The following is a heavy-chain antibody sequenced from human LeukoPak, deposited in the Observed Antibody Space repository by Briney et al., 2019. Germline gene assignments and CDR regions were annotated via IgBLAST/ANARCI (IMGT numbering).Heavy chain of an antibody. CDR3: AKGRDYYDSSGYYPYYFDY. V-gene: IGHV3-21*04. J-gene: IGHJ4*02. Sequence: GGSLRLSCAASGFTFSDYSMNWVRQAPGKGLEWVSSISGSGNYIYYADSLKGRFTISRDNAKNSLYLQMNSLRAEDTAVYYCAKGRDYYDSSGYYPYYFDYWGQGTLVTVSS. D-gene: IGHD3-22*01. CDR2: ISGSGNYI. CDR1: GFTFSDYS.